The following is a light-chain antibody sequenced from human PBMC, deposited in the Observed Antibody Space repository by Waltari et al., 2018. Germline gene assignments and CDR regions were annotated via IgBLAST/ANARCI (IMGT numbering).Light chain of an antibody. V-gene: IGKV1-9*01. CDR3: QHVNSYPFT. CDR2: ARS. Sequence: IQLPQSPSSLSASVGARGPIACRARQGICSYVAWYQQKPGKAPKLLIYARSTLLNWVPSRFSGSGFGTDFTLTISSRHPEDFATYYCQHVNSYPFTFGPGTTVDIK. J-gene: IGKJ3*01. CDR1: QGICSY.